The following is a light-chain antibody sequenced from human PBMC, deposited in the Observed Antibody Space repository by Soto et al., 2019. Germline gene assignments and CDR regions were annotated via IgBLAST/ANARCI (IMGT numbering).Light chain of an antibody. V-gene: IGKV3-20*01. CDR1: QSVGPY. CDR2: DAS. Sequence: EVVLTQFPGTLSLSPGGRASLSCRASQSVGPYLAWYQQKPGQAPRLLIYDASSRATGIPDRFSGSGSGTDFTLTISRLEPEDVATYYCLKYNYDPPGTFGQGTKVDI. CDR3: LKYNYDPPGT. J-gene: IGKJ1*01.